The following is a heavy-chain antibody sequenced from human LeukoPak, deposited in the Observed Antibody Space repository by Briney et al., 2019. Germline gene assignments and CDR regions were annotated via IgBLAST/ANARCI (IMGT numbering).Heavy chain of an antibody. Sequence: SQTLSLTCAISGDSVSNNIATWNWARQSPSRGLEWLGRTYYRSRWGNDYAISVKSRITINPDTSRNQFSLQLNSVTPEDTAVYYCARRLTQYDCFDPWGQGILVTVSS. CDR3: ARRLTQYDCFDP. CDR1: GDSVSNNIAT. CDR2: TYYRSRWGN. V-gene: IGHV6-1*01. J-gene: IGHJ5*02. D-gene: IGHD2-2*01.